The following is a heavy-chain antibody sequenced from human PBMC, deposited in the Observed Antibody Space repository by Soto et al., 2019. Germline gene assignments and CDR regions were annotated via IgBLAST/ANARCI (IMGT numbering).Heavy chain of an antibody. CDR3: ARGRGAAVNVDP. V-gene: IGHV4-4*02. D-gene: IGHD3-10*02. J-gene: IGHJ5*02. CDR2: VFHNGNT. Sequence: KPSETLSLTCTVSGASITESYWWSWVRLAPGKGLEWIGEVFHNGNTNYNPTLKSRVYISIDRYKNHFSLELTSVTAADTALYYCARGRGAAVNVDPWGQGTLVTVSS. CDR1: GASITESYW.